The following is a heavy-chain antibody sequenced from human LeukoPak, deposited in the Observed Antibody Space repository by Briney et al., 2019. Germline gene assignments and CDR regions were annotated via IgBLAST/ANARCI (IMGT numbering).Heavy chain of an antibody. CDR2: IYYSGST. CDR1: GGSISSYY. V-gene: IGHV4-59*01. CDR3: ARSSVLWFRELGRDYYFDY. Sequence: SETLSLTCTVSGGSISSYYWSWIRPPPGKGLEWIGYIYYSGSTNYNPSLKSRVTISVDTSKNQFSLKLSSVTAADTAVYYCARSSVLWFRELGRDYYFDYWGQGTLVTVSS. J-gene: IGHJ4*02. D-gene: IGHD3-10*01.